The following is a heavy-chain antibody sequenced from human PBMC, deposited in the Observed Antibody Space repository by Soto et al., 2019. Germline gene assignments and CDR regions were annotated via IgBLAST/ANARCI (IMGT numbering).Heavy chain of an antibody. Sequence: QLQLQESGPGLVKPSETLSLTCTVSGGSISSSSYYWGWIRQPPGKGLEWIGSIYYSGSTYYNPSLKSRVTISVDTSKNQFSLKLSSVTAADTAVYYCARTRPGYCSSTSCRAYYYYYMDVWGKGTTVTVSS. V-gene: IGHV4-39*01. CDR1: GGSISSSSYY. CDR3: ARTRPGYCSSTSCRAYYYYYMDV. J-gene: IGHJ6*03. D-gene: IGHD2-2*03. CDR2: IYYSGST.